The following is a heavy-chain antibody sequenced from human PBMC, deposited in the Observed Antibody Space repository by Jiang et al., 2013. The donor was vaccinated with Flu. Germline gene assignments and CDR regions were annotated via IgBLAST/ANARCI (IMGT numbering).Heavy chain of an antibody. CDR2: INHSGST. Sequence: LLKPSETLSLTCAVYGGSFSGYYWSWIRQPPGKGLEWIGEINHSGSTNYNPSLKSRVTISVDTSKNQFSLKLSSVTAADTAVYYCASLSGYSSGWYWSRGWFDPWGQGTLVTVSS. CDR1: GGSFSGYY. V-gene: IGHV4-34*01. D-gene: IGHD6-19*01. J-gene: IGHJ5*02. CDR3: ASLSGYSSGWYWSRGWFDP.